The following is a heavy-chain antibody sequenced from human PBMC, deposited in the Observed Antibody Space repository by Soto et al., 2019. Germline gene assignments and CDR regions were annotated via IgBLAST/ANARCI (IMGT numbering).Heavy chain of an antibody. CDR1: GGSISSYY. V-gene: IGHV4-59*08. D-gene: IGHD4-4*01. CDR3: ARVTVTIGDYYYGMDV. Sequence: SETLSLTCTVSGGSISSYYWSWIRQPPGKGLEWIGYIYYSGSTNYNPSLKSRVTISVDTSKNQFSLNLSSVTAADTAVYYCARVTVTIGDYYYGMDVWGQGTTVPVSS. J-gene: IGHJ6*02. CDR2: IYYSGST.